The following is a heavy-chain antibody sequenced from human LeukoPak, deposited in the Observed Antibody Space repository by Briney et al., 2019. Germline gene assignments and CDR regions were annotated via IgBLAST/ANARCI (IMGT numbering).Heavy chain of an antibody. CDR3: ARRGNHGDYF. J-gene: IGHJ4*02. CDR2: IYYSGNS. V-gene: IGHV4-39*01. CDR1: GGSISTMNYY. D-gene: IGHD4-17*01. Sequence: SETLSLTCTVSGGSISTMNYYWGWIRQPPGQGLEWIGSIYYSGNSYYNPSLQSRVTISVDTSQSQFSLNLTPVTAADTSVYYCARRGNHGDYFWGQGILVTVSS.